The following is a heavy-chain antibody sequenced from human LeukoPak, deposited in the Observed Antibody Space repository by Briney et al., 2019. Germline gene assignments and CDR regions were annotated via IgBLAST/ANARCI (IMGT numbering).Heavy chain of an antibody. CDR2: IYYSGST. D-gene: IGHD3-10*01. CDR3: ARLWRYYYGSGSYYKAPHFDY. CDR1: GGSISSGGYY. V-gene: IGHV4-31*03. Sequence: PSETLSLTCTVSGGSISSGGYYWSWIRQHPGKGLEWIGYIYYSGSTYYNPSLKSRVTISVDTSKNQFSLKLSSVTAADTAVYYCARLWRYYYGSGSYYKAPHFDYWGQGTLVTVSS. J-gene: IGHJ4*02.